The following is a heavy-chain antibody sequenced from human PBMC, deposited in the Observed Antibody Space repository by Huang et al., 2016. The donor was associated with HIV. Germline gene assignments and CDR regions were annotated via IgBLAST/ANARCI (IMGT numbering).Heavy chain of an antibody. Sequence: QVQLVQSGPEVKKPGASVKVSCQSSGYIFSNYDLTWVRQAPGQGLQWMGWLNPNSGKTAYGQNFQGRVTLTRSTSTGAAYMVLNSLTSQDTAVYYCARLTSGWYQDYWGQGTLVTVSS. D-gene: IGHD6-19*01. V-gene: IGHV1-8*01. CDR3: ARLTSGWYQDY. J-gene: IGHJ4*02. CDR1: GYIFSNYD. CDR2: LNPNSGKT.